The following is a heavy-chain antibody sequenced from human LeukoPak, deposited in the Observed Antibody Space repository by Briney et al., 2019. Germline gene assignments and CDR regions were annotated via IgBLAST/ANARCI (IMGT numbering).Heavy chain of an antibody. CDR1: GYSISSGYY. Sequence: SETLSLTCTVSGYSISSGYYWGWIRQPPGKGLEWIGSIYHSGSTYYNPSLKSRVTISVDTSKNQFSLKLSSVTAADTAVYYCARDWYSSSWGGENWFDPWGQGTLVTVSS. J-gene: IGHJ5*02. CDR3: ARDWYSSSWGGENWFDP. D-gene: IGHD6-13*01. CDR2: IYHSGST. V-gene: IGHV4-38-2*02.